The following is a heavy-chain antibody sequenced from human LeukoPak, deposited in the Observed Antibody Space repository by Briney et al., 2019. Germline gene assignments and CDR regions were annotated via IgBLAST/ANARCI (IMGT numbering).Heavy chain of an antibody. Sequence: SETLSLTCTVSGGSINSSDYYWAWIRQSPGRGLEWIGSIYYSGTTFYSVSLRSRVTISIDSSKNQISLKLRSVNVSDTAVYYCARHGGLPAVVEGFDPWGRGFVVTVSS. CDR2: IYYSGTT. V-gene: IGHV4-39*01. D-gene: IGHD4-23*01. CDR3: ARHGGLPAVVEGFDP. CDR1: GGSINSSDYY. J-gene: IGHJ5*02.